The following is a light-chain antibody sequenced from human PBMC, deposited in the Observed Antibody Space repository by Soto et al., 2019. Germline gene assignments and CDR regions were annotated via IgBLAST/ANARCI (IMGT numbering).Light chain of an antibody. V-gene: IGLV2-14*01. CDR1: NSDVGGYNY. CDR2: EVS. Sequence: QPVLTQPASVSGSPGQSITISCTGTNSDVGGYNYVSWYQQHPGKAPKLMIYEVSDRPSGVSNRFSGSKSGNTASLTISGLQAEDEADYYCSSYTTSNTVVFGGGTKLTVL. CDR3: SSYTTSNTVV. J-gene: IGLJ2*01.